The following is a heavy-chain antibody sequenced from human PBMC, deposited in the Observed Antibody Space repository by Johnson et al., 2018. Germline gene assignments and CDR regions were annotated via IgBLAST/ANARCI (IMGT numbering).Heavy chain of an antibody. Sequence: VQLQQWGAGLLKPSETLSLTCAVYGGSLRGNYWSWVRQAPGKGLEWVSLITTSGGTSYADTVRGRFTIPRDNSKHTVYLQMDRLRLEDTAVYYCVRDLFQKWDVLNGNYSYHGMDVWGQGTTVTVSS. CDR3: VRDLFQKWDVLNGNYSYHGMDV. J-gene: IGHJ6*02. V-gene: IGHV3-53*01. CDR1: GGSLRGNY. D-gene: IGHD1-26*01. CDR2: ITTSGGT.